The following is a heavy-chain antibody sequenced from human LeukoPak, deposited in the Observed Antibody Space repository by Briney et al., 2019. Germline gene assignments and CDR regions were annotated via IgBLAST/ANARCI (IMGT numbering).Heavy chain of an antibody. CDR3: ASAGYSSGWYYFDY. D-gene: IGHD6-19*01. J-gene: IGHJ4*02. CDR1: GGSISSYY. CDR2: IYTSGST. Sequence: SETLSLTCTVSGGSISSYYWSWIRQPAGKGLEWIGRIYTSGSTNYNPSLKSRVTMSVDTSKNQFSLKLSSVTAADTAVYYCASAGYSSGWYYFDYWGQGTLVTVSS. V-gene: IGHV4-4*07.